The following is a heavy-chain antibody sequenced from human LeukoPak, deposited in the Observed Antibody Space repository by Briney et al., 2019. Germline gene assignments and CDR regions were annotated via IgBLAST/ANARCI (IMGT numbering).Heavy chain of an antibody. Sequence: GGSLRLSCAASGFTFSSYAMHWVRQAPGKGLEWVAVISYDGSNKYYADSVKGRFTISRDNSKNTLYLQMNSLRAEDTAVYYCAKVGGQRGRSGDYGGNSDYWGQGALVTVSS. CDR3: AKVGGQRGRSGDYGGNSDY. CDR2: ISYDGSNK. V-gene: IGHV3-30-3*01. J-gene: IGHJ4*02. CDR1: GFTFSSYA. D-gene: IGHD4-23*01.